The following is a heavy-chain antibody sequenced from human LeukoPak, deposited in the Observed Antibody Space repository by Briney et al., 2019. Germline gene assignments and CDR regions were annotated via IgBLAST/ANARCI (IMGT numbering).Heavy chain of an antibody. CDR2: IIPIFGTV. J-gene: IGHJ4*02. D-gene: IGHD5-24*01. Sequence: SVKVSCKASGGTFSSYAISWVRQAPGQGLEWMGGIIPIFGTVNYAQKFQGRVTITTDESTSTAYMELSSLRSEDTAVYYCARSPRWLQSVFDYWGQGTLVTVSS. CDR3: ARSPRWLQSVFDY. CDR1: GGTFSSYA. V-gene: IGHV1-69*05.